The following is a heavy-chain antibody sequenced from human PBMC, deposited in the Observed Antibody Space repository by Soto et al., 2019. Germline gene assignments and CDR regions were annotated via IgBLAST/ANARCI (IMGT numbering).Heavy chain of an antibody. V-gene: IGHV3-74*01. J-gene: IGHJ6*02. Sequence: PGGSLRLSCAASGFTFSSDWLHWVRQPPGKGLEWVSRINTDGTGTSYADSVKGRFTISRDNAKNTLYLQMNSLRAEDTAIYYCVRENYYYGMDVWGQGTAVTVSS. CDR3: VRENYYYGMDV. CDR1: GFTFSSDW. CDR2: INTDGTGT.